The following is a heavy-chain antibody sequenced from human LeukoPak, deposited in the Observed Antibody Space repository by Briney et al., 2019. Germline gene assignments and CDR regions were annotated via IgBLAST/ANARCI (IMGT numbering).Heavy chain of an antibody. J-gene: IGHJ4*02. Sequence: GGSLRLSCAASGFTFSSYNMNWVRQAPGKGLEWVSSISGSSSYIYYADSVKGRFTISRDNAKNSLYLQMNSLRAEDTAVYYCARGRTHDYGVDYFDYWGKGTLVTVSS. CDR1: GFTFSSYN. CDR3: ARGRTHDYGVDYFDY. V-gene: IGHV3-21*01. CDR2: ISGSSSYI. D-gene: IGHD4-17*01.